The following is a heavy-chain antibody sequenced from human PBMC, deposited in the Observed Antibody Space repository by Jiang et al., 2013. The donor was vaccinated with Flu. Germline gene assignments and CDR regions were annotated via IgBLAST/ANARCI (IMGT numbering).Heavy chain of an antibody. Sequence: YWIGWVRQMPGKRTWSGWGVIYPRDSDTQYSPSFQGQVTISADKSISTAYLQWSSLQASDTAMYYCARRYSSSRWWDYWGQGTLVTVSS. J-gene: IGHJ4*02. V-gene: IGHV5-51*01. D-gene: IGHD6-19*01. CDR1: YW. CDR3: ARRYSSSRWWDY. CDR2: IYPRDSDT.